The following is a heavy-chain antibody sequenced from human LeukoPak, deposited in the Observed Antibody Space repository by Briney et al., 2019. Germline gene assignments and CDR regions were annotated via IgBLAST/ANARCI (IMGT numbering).Heavy chain of an antibody. Sequence: ASVKVSCKVSGYTLTELSMHWVRQAPGKGLEWMGGFDPEDGETIYAQKFQGRVTMTEDTSTDTAYMELSSLRSEDTAVYYCARMHYYDSSGLNWFDPWGQGTLVTVSS. V-gene: IGHV1-24*01. CDR3: ARMHYYDSSGLNWFDP. CDR2: FDPEDGET. CDR1: GYTLTELS. J-gene: IGHJ5*02. D-gene: IGHD3-22*01.